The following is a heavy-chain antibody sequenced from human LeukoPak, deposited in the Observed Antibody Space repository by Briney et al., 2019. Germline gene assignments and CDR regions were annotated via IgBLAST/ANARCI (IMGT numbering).Heavy chain of an antibody. CDR3: ARDSSPRNYYDSSGRGGFDY. CDR1: GYTFTSYD. J-gene: IGHJ4*02. V-gene: IGHV1-8*02. CDR2: MNPNSGNT. D-gene: IGHD3-22*01. Sequence: ASVKVSCKASGYTFTSYDINWVRQATGQGLEWMGWMNPNSGNTGYAQKFQGWVTMTRDTSISTAYMGLSRLRSDDTAVYYCARDSSPRNYYDSSGRGGFDYWGQGTLVTVSS.